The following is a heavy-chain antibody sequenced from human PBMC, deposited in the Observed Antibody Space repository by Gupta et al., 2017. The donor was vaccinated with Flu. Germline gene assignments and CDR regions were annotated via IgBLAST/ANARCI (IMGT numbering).Heavy chain of an antibody. CDR3: AKGTNSGWFIYYYGMDV. D-gene: IGHD6-19*01. J-gene: IGHJ6*02. V-gene: IGHV3-23*01. Sequence: GRFTISRDNSKNTLYLQMNSLRAEDTAVYYCAKGTNSGWFIYYYGMDVWGQGTTVTVSS.